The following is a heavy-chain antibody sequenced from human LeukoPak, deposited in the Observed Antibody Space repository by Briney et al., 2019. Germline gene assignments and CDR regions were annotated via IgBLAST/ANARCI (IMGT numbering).Heavy chain of an antibody. CDR2: ISSSGSTI. V-gene: IGHV3-48*03. CDR3: ARVGGIAAS. Sequence: TGGSLRLSCAAPGFTFSSYEMNWVRQAPGKGLEWVSYISSSGSTIYYADSVKGRFTISRDNAKNSLYLQMNSLRAEDTAVYYCARVGGIAASWGQGTLVTVSS. J-gene: IGHJ5*02. CDR1: GFTFSSYE. D-gene: IGHD6-13*01.